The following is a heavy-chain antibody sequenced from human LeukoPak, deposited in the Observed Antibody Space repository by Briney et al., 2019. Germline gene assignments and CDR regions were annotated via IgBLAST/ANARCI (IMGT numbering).Heavy chain of an antibody. Sequence: SETLSLTCAVYGGSFSGYYWSWIRQPPGKGLEWIGEINHSGSTNYNPSLKSRVTISVDTSKNQFSLKLSSVTAADTAVYYCARGQGRISPILTGYYKIDWFDPWGQGTLVTVSS. J-gene: IGHJ5*02. D-gene: IGHD3-9*01. V-gene: IGHV4-34*01. CDR2: INHSGST. CDR3: ARGQGRISPILTGYYKIDWFDP. CDR1: GGSFSGYY.